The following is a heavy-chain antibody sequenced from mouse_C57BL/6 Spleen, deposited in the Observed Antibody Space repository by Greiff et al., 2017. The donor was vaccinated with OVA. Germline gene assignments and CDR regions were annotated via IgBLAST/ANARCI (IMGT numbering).Heavy chain of an antibody. CDR3: AREGDYGYDGAMDY. CDR2: IHPNSGST. Sequence: VQLQESGAELVKPGASVKLSCKASGYTFTSYWMHWVKQRPGQGLEWIGMIHPNSGSTNYNEKFKSKATLTVDKSSSTAYMQLSSLTSEDSAVYYCAREGDYGYDGAMDYWGQGTSVTVSS. J-gene: IGHJ4*01. CDR1: GYTFTSYW. V-gene: IGHV1-64*01. D-gene: IGHD2-2*01.